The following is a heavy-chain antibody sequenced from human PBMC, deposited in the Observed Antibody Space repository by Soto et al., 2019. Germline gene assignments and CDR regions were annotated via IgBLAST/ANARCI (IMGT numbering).Heavy chain of an antibody. CDR3: ARASLSHYYDSSGYYYVH. J-gene: IGHJ4*02. D-gene: IGHD3-22*01. CDR2: INSDGSST. Sequence: PGGSLRLSCAASGFTFSSYWMHWVRQAPGKGLVWVSRINSDGSSTSYADSVKGRFTISRDNAKNTLYLQMNSLRAEDTAVYYCARASLSHYYDSSGYYYVHWGQGTLVTSPQ. V-gene: IGHV3-74*01. CDR1: GFTFSSYW.